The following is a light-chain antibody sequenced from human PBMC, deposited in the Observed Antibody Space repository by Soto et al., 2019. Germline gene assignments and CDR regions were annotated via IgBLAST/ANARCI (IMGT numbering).Light chain of an antibody. Sequence: EIVLTQSPGTLSLSPGERATLSCWASQSVSSSYLAWYQQKPGQAPRLLLYGASSRATSIPDRFSGSGSGPDFTLTISRLEPEDFAVYYCQQYGSSPWTFGQGTKVEIK. CDR2: GAS. CDR3: QQYGSSPWT. CDR1: QSVSSSY. V-gene: IGKV3-20*01. J-gene: IGKJ1*01.